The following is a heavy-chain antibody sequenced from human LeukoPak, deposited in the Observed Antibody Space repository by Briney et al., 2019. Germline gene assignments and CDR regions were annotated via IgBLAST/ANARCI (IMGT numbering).Heavy chain of an antibody. J-gene: IGHJ4*02. CDR1: GFTFGDYA. V-gene: IGHV3-49*04. CDR3: ARGVGNFRYYFDY. Sequence: GGSLRLSCTASGFTFGDYAMSWVRQAPGKWLEWVGFIRSKAYGGTTEYAASVKGRFTISRDDSKSIAYLQMNSLRAEDTAVYYCARGVGNFRYYFDYWGQGTLVTVSS. D-gene: IGHD2/OR15-2a*01. CDR2: IRSKAYGGTT.